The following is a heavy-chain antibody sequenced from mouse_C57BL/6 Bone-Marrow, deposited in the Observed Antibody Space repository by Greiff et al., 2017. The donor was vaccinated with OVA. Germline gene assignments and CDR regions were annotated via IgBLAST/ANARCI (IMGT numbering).Heavy chain of an antibody. Sequence: VQLVESGAELVRPGASVTLSCKASGYTFTDYEMHWVKQTPVHGLEWIGAIDPETGGTAYNQKFKGKAILTADKSSSTAYMELRSLTSEDSAVYYCTREDGNWGQGTTLTVSS. CDR3: TREDGN. V-gene: IGHV1-15*01. CDR2: IDPETGGT. D-gene: IGHD2-1*01. CDR1: GYTFTDYE. J-gene: IGHJ2*01.